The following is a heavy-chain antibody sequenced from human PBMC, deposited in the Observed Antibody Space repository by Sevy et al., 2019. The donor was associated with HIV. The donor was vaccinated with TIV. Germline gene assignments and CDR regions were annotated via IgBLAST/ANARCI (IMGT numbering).Heavy chain of an antibody. CDR1: GFTFSIYT. J-gene: IGHJ4*02. Sequence: GESLKISCAASGFTFSIYTMSWVRQAPGKGLEWGSTFCFGGSKIYYADSVKGRFTISRDNSRNTVYLQMNSLRADDTAVYYCAREGCTQPHDYWGQGTLVTVSS. V-gene: IGHV3-23*01. D-gene: IGHD2-8*01. CDR3: AREGCTQPHDY. CDR2: FCFGGSKI.